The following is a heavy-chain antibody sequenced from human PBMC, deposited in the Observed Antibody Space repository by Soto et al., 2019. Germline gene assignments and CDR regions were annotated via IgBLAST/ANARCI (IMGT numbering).Heavy chain of an antibody. Sequence: GGSLRLSCAASGFTFSIYGIHWVRQAPGKGLEWVAVISYDGKKKYYSDSVKGRFTISRDNSRNTVYLEMDSLRGEDTALYYCAKDVGVVTGKDYYYGMHVWGQGTTVTVSS. CDR1: GFTFSIYG. V-gene: IGHV3-30*18. J-gene: IGHJ6*02. D-gene: IGHD2-21*02. CDR2: ISYDGKKK. CDR3: AKDVGVVTGKDYYYGMHV.